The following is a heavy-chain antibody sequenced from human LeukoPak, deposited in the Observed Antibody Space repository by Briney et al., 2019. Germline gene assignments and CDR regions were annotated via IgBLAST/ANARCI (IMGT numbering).Heavy chain of an antibody. CDR1: GFTLSSYS. J-gene: IGHJ6*03. CDR2: ISSSSSYI. V-gene: IGHV3-21*01. D-gene: IGHD3-3*01. Sequence: GGSLRLSCAASGFTLSSYSMNWVRQAPGKGLEWVSSISSSSSYIYYADSVKRRFTISRDNTKNSLYLQMNSLRAEDTAVYYCARGSPGRDFWSGYYKGYMDVWGKGTTVTVSS. CDR3: ARGSPGRDFWSGYYKGYMDV.